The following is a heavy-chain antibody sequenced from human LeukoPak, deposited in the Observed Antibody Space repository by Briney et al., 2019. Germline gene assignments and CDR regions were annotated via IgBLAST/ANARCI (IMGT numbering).Heavy chain of an antibody. V-gene: IGHV1-18*01. D-gene: IGHD4-17*01. CDR3: ARVPLCGDYNWFDL. Sequence: AASVKVSCKASGYTFTSYGSSWVRQAPGQGLEWMGWIRAYNGNTNYGQKLQGRVTMTTDQSKRTAYMELRSLRSDDTAVYYCARVPLCGDYNWFDLWGQGTLVTVSS. CDR2: IRAYNGNT. J-gene: IGHJ5*02. CDR1: GYTFTSYG.